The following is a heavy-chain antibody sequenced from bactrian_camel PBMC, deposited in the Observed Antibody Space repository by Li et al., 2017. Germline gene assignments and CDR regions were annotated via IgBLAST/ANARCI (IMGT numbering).Heavy chain of an antibody. CDR2: IYSDGSNT. CDR1: GFTFSSAA. D-gene: IGHD2*01. V-gene: IGHV3S2*01. CDR3: ATGEGFDCSGAYCSLHY. Sequence: QLVEFGGDLVQPGGSLRLSCAASGFTFSSAAMSWVRQAPGKGLEWVSTIYSDGSNTNYADSVKGRFAISRDNAKNTVYLQMNSLKSEDTALYFCATGEGFDCSGAYCSLHYWGQGTQVTVS. J-gene: IGHJ4*01.